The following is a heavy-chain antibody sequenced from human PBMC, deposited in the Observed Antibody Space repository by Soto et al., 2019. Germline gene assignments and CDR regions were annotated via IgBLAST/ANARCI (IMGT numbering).Heavy chain of an antibody. CDR2: IYHSGST. CDR3: ARDHKYHLLIYYYYGMDV. Sequence: QVQLQESGPGLVKPSGTLSLTCAVSGGSISSSNWWSWVRQPPGKGLEWIGEIYHSGSTNYSPSLKSRVPISVDKSKNQFSQKLSSVTAADTAVYYCARDHKYHLLIYYYYGMDVWGQGTTVTVSS. V-gene: IGHV4-4*02. J-gene: IGHJ6*02. D-gene: IGHD2-2*01. CDR1: GGSISSSNW.